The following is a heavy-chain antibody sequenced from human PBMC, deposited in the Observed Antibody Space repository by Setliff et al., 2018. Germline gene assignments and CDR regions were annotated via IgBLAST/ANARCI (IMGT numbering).Heavy chain of an antibody. V-gene: IGHV4-61*01. CDR3: ARGRVPYY. CDR1: GDSISRAKYY. Sequence: ASETLSLTCTVSGDSISRAKYYWSWIRQSPGKGLEWIGYISQTGTTNNNPTLKSRVSISIDTSKSLFSLKLGSVTAADTATYFCARGRVPYYWLQGTLVTVS. J-gene: IGHJ4*02. CDR2: ISQTGTT.